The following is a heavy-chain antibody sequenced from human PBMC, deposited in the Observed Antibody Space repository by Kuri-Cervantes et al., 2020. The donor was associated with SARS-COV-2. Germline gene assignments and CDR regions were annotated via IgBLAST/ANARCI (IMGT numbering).Heavy chain of an antibody. CDR3: AREPSGDGDYYYYYGMDV. CDR2: ISYDGSNK. V-gene: IGHV3-30-3*01. D-gene: IGHD3-10*01. J-gene: IGHJ6*02. Sequence: GESLKISCAASEFTFSSYAMHRVRQAPGKGLEWVAVISYDGSNKYYADSVKGRFTISRDNSKNTLYLQMNSLRAEDTAVYYCAREPSGDGDYYYYYGMDVWGQGTTVTVS. CDR1: EFTFSSYA.